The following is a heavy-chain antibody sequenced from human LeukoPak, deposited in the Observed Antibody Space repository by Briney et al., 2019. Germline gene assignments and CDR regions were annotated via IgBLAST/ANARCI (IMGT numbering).Heavy chain of an antibody. J-gene: IGHJ5*01. CDR2: IHYTGTT. CDR1: GGSLSGYY. CDR3: ARRRWGEYGSWLDS. Sequence: PSETLSLTCTVSGGSLSGYYWSWIRQSPGKSPEWIEYIHYTGTTNFNPSLKSRVTMSIETSKNQSSLRLSSVTAADTAMYYCARRRWGEYGSWLDSWGQGILVIVSS. D-gene: IGHD4-23*01. V-gene: IGHV4-59*01.